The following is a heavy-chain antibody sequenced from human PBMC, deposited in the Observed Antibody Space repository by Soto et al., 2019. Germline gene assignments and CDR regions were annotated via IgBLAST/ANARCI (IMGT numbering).Heavy chain of an antibody. CDR1: GFTFSSYA. D-gene: IGHD3-10*01. V-gene: IGHV3-23*01. Sequence: HPGGSLRLSCAASGFTFSSYAMSWVRQAPGKGLEWVSAISGSGGSTYYADSVKGRFTISRDNSKNTLYLQMNSLRAEDTAVYYCAKSPLLWFGDLDYFDYWGQGTLVTVSS. CDR2: ISGSGGST. J-gene: IGHJ4*02. CDR3: AKSPLLWFGDLDYFDY.